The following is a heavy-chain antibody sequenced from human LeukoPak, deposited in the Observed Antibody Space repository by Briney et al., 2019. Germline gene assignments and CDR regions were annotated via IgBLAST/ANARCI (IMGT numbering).Heavy chain of an antibody. CDR1: VYSINSAYY. D-gene: IGHD4-23*01. J-gene: IGHJ5*02. V-gene: IGHV4-38-2*01. Sequence: SETLSLTCSVSVYSINSAYYWGWIGQPPGKGLEGIEKLVVGLVTDHNPSLRGRGPLSSDTSKNIFSLRLCSVTAAHAPLYLCAGMTPVIRGRRFDPWGQGALVSVPS. CDR3: AGMTPVIRGRRFDP. CDR2: LVVGLVT.